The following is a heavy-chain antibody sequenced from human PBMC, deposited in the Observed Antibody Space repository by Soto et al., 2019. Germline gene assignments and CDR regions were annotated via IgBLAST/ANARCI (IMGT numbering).Heavy chain of an antibody. Sequence: ASVKVSCKASGYTFTSYGISWVRQAPGQGLEWMGWIIPNFGTANYAQKFQGRVTITTDESTSTAYMELSSLRSEDTAVYYCARSRYRQQLAQAYYYGMDVWGQGTTVTVSS. CDR3: ARSRYRQQLAQAYYYGMDV. D-gene: IGHD6-13*01. CDR2: IIPNFGTA. CDR1: GYTFTSYG. V-gene: IGHV1-69*05. J-gene: IGHJ6*02.